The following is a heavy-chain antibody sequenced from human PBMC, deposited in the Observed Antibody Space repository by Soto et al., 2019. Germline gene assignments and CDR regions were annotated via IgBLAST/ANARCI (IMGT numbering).Heavy chain of an antibody. Sequence: APVKVSCKASGYTFTSYAMHWVRQAPGQRLEWMGWINAGNGNTKYSQKFQGRVTITRDTSASTAYMELSSLRSEDTAVYYCAREVSFGWYFDYWGQGTLVTVSS. J-gene: IGHJ4*02. CDR1: GYTFTSYA. D-gene: IGHD3-9*01. CDR2: INAGNGNT. CDR3: AREVSFGWYFDY. V-gene: IGHV1-3*01.